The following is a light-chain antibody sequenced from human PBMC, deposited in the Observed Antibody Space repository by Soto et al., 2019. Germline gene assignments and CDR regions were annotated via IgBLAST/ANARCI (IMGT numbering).Light chain of an antibody. J-gene: IGLJ1*01. CDR1: SSDVGGYDY. CDR2: EVN. V-gene: IGLV2-14*01. Sequence: QSALTQPASVSGSPGQSITISCTGTSSDVGGYDYVSWYQLHPGKAPKLMVFEVNNRPSGVSYRFSGSKSGNTASLTISGPQAGGEADYFCRSISTSTAYLFGTGTK. CDR3: RSISTSTAYL.